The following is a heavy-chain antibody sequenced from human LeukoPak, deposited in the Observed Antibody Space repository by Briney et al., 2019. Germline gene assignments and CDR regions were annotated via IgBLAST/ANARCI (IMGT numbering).Heavy chain of an antibody. CDR2: IYYSGST. CDR3: ATTGVRYSGSYAITQFDY. Sequence: PSETLSLTCTVSGGSISSSSYYWGWIRQPPGKGLEWIGSIYYSGSTYYNPSLKSRVTISVDTSKNQFSLKLSSVTAADTAVYYCATTGVRYSGSYAITQFDYWGQGTLVTVSS. J-gene: IGHJ4*02. V-gene: IGHV4-39*07. CDR1: GGSISSSSYY. D-gene: IGHD1-26*01.